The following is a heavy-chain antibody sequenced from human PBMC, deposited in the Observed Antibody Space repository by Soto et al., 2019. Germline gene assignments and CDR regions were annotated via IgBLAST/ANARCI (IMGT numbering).Heavy chain of an antibody. CDR2: MYPNNGQT. CDR1: GDTFSNFD. J-gene: IGHJ5*02. V-gene: IGHV1-8*01. Sequence: QVQLVQSGAEVKRPGASVKVSCKASGDTFSNFDFNWVRQATGQGPEWMGWMYPNNGQTAYARTFQGRVTMTWNSYTSTAYMELSSLTSEETAVYYCATMIRGLIHWLDPWGQGTLVTVSS. D-gene: IGHD3-16*01. CDR3: ATMIRGLIHWLDP.